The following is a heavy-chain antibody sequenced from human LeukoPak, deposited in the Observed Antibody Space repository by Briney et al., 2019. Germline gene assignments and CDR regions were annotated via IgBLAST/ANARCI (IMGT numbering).Heavy chain of an antibody. CDR1: GFTFDDYA. D-gene: IGHD1-14*01. CDR3: ARGTLY. CDR2: ISWNSGSI. J-gene: IGHJ4*02. Sequence: GGSLRLSCAASGFTFDDYAMHWVRQAPGKGLEWVSGISWNSGSIGYADSVKGRFTISRDNARNSLYLQMNSLRAEDTAVYYCARGTLYWGQGTLVIVSS. V-gene: IGHV3-9*01.